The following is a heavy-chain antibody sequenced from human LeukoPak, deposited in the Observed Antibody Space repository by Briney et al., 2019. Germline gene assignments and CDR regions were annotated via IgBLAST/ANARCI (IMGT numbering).Heavy chain of an antibody. Sequence: TGGSLRLSCAASGFTFSSYAMSWVRQAPGKGLEWVSAISGSGGSTYYADSVKGRFTIPRDNSKNTLYLQMNSLRAEDTAVYYCAKLRADGLALTGYYYYGMDVWGQGTTVTVSS. CDR1: GFTFSSYA. J-gene: IGHJ6*02. CDR2: ISGSGGST. D-gene: IGHD1-14*01. V-gene: IGHV3-23*01. CDR3: AKLRADGLALTGYYYYGMDV.